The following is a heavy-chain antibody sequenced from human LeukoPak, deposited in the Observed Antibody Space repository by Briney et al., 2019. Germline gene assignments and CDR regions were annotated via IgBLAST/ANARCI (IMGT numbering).Heavy chain of an antibody. Sequence: GGSLRLSCAASGFTFSSYWMSWVRQAPGKGLEWVANIKQDGSEKYYVDSVKGRFTISRDNAKNSLYLQMNSLRAEDTAVYYCAREVSSWDQRYYYYYMDVWGKGTTVTISS. D-gene: IGHD6-13*01. J-gene: IGHJ6*03. CDR3: AREVSSWDQRYYYYYMDV. V-gene: IGHV3-7*01. CDR2: IKQDGSEK. CDR1: GFTFSSYW.